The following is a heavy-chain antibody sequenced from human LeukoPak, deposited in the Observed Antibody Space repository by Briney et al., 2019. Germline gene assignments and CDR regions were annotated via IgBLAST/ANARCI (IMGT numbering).Heavy chain of an antibody. V-gene: IGHV1-69*04. J-gene: IGHJ4*02. Sequence: ASVKVSCKASGGTFSSYTISWVRQAPGQGLEWMGRIIRILGIANYAQKFQGRVTITADKSTSTAYMELSSLRSEDTAVYYCARDVEVAGLRGFDYWGQGTLVTVSS. CDR3: ARDVEVAGLRGFDY. CDR2: IIRILGIA. CDR1: GGTFSSYT. D-gene: IGHD6-19*01.